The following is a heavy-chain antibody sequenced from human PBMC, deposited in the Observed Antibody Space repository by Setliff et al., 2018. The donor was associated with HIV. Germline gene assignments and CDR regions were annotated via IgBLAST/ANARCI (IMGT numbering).Heavy chain of an antibody. CDR2: ISHSGSPT. D-gene: IGHD4-17*01. CDR1: GFSFSDNY. CDR3: ARDHTYLTTLTRSSLYFDY. Sequence: GGSLRLSCAASGFSFSDNYMGWIRLAPGKGLEWISSISHSGSPTHYADSVKGRFTISRDNAKNSLYPRMNSLRVEDTAVYYCARDHTYLTTLTRSSLYFDYWGQGTLVTVSS. J-gene: IGHJ4*02. V-gene: IGHV3-11*01.